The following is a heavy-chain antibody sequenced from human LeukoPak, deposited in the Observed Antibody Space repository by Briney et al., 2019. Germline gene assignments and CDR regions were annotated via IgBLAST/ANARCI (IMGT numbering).Heavy chain of an antibody. V-gene: IGHV4-38-2*02. CDR2: IYHSGST. J-gene: IGHJ5*02. CDR3: AGDILTGRYNWFDP. Sequence: PSETLSLTCTVSGYSISSGYYWGWIRQPPGKGLEWIGSIYHSGSTYYNPSLKSRVTISVDTSKNQFSLKLRSVTAADTAVYYCAGDILTGRYNWFDPWGQGTLVTVSS. CDR1: GYSISSGYY. D-gene: IGHD3-9*01.